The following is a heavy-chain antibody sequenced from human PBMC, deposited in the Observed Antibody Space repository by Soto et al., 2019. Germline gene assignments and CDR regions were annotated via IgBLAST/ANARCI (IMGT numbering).Heavy chain of an antibody. D-gene: IGHD5-18*01. Sequence: QVQLVESGGGVVQPGRSLRLSCAASGFTFSSYGMHWVRQAPGKGLEWVAVIWYDGSNKYYADSVKGRFTISRDNSKNPLYLQMNSLRAEDTAVYYCARLRAVDTAMVTGYFDYWGQGTLVTVSS. V-gene: IGHV3-33*01. CDR3: ARLRAVDTAMVTGYFDY. J-gene: IGHJ4*02. CDR2: IWYDGSNK. CDR1: GFTFSSYG.